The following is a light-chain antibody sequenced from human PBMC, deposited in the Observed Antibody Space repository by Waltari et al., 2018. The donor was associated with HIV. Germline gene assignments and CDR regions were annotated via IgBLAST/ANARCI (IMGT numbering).Light chain of an antibody. J-gene: IGKJ4*01. CDR3: QQYNNWPELT. Sequence: EVVMTQSPATLSASPGERATLSCRASQSISNNLAWYQQKPGQAPRLLIYGASTGAAGIPARFSGSGSRTEFTLTISSLQSEDFAVYYCQQYNNWPELTFGGGTKVEIK. V-gene: IGKV3-15*01. CDR2: GAS. CDR1: QSISNN.